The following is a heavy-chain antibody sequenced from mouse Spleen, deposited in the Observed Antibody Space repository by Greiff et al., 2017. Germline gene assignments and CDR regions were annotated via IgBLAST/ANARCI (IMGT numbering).Heavy chain of an antibody. V-gene: IGHV1-15*01. CDR1: GYTFTDYE. J-gene: IGHJ4*01. Sequence: SGAELVRPGASVTLSCKASGYTFTDYEMHWVKQTPVHGLEWIGAIDPETGGTAYNQKFKGKAILTADKSSSTAYMELRSLTSEDSAVYYCTRRFTTVVATNAMDYWGQGTSVTVSS. CDR3: TRRFTTVVATNAMDY. D-gene: IGHD1-1*01. CDR2: IDPETGGT.